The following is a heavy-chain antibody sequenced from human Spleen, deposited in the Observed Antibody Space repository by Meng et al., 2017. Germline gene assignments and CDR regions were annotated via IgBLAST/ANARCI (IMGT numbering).Heavy chain of an antibody. J-gene: IGHJ4*02. V-gene: IGHV4-34*01. CDR2: INHSGST. CDR1: GGSFSDYY. CDR3: ARGPTTMAHDFDY. Sequence: QVEVEQWGEGLLMPSDTLSLTCVVSGGSFSDYYWSWIRQPPGKGLEWIGEINHSGSTNYNPSLERRATISVDTSQNNLSLKLSSVTAADSAVYYCARGPTTMAHDFDYWGQGTLVTVSS. D-gene: IGHD4-11*01.